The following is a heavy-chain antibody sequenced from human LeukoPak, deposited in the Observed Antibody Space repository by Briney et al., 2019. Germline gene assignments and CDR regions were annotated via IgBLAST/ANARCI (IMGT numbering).Heavy chain of an antibody. V-gene: IGHV3-30*18. CDR3: AKGPYCSSTSCYPSPFDN. D-gene: IGHD2-2*01. J-gene: IGHJ4*02. CDR1: GFTFSSYG. CDR2: ISYDGSNK. Sequence: PGGSLRLSCAASGFTFSSYGMHWVRQAPGKGLEWVAVISYDGSNKYYADSVKGRFTISRDNSKNTLYLQMNSLRAEDTAVYYCAKGPYCSSTSCYPSPFDNWGQGTLVTVSS.